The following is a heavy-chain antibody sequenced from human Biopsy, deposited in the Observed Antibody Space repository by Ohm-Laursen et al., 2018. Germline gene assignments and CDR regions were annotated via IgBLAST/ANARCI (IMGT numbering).Heavy chain of an antibody. CDR3: ARGSGYFKLDV. Sequence: GTLSLTWAVNGVSSSGYFWNWIRQPPGKGLEWIGEINQSGSTKYNPSLKRRATLTADSSNSQFSLRLTSGTAADTAIYYCARGSGYFKLDVWGQGTLVTVSS. V-gene: IGHV4-34*01. D-gene: IGHD5-12*01. J-gene: IGHJ4*02. CDR1: GVSSSGYF. CDR2: INQSGST.